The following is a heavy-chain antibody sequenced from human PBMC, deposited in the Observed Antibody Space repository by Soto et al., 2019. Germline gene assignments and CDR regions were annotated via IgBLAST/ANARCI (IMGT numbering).Heavy chain of an antibody. J-gene: IGHJ6*02. CDR3: AKWGSSSWYPSYSYYGMDV. V-gene: IGHV3-23*01. CDR2: ISGSGGST. D-gene: IGHD6-13*01. Sequence: PGGSLILSCTASGFPFSSYSMSLVRPTPGKGLEWVSAISGSGGSTYYADSVKGRFTISKHNSKNTLYLQMNSLSAEDTAVYYCAKWGSSSWYPSYSYYGMDVWGQGTTVTVSS. CDR1: GFPFSSYS.